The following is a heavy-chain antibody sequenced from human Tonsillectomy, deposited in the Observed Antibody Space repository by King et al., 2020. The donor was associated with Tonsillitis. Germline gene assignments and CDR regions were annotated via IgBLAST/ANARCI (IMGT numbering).Heavy chain of an antibody. CDR1: GGSISSSSYY. V-gene: IGHV4-39*01. D-gene: IGHD6-6*01. CDR2: IYYSGST. Sequence: QLQESGPGLVKPSETLSLTCTVSGGSISSSSYYWGWIRQPPGKGLEWIGSIYYSGSTYYNPSLKSRVTISVDTSKNQFSLTLSSVTAADTAVYYCARGGIAARWYNWFDPWGQGTLVTVSS. J-gene: IGHJ5*02. CDR3: ARGGIAARWYNWFDP.